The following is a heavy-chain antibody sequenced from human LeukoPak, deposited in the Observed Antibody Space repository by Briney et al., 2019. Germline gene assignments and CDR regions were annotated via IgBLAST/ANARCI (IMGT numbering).Heavy chain of an antibody. V-gene: IGHV1-18*01. CDR1: GYTFTSSG. D-gene: IGHD3-10*01. J-gene: IGHJ4*01. CDR3: ARPDVSQGITI. CDR2: ISTNNGNT. Sequence: ASVKASCKASGYTFTSSGISWVRQAPGQGLQWMGWISTNNGNTNYAQKFQGRVTMTRDTSTSTAYMELRSLRPDDTAVYYWARPDVSQGITIWGHGTLVTVSS.